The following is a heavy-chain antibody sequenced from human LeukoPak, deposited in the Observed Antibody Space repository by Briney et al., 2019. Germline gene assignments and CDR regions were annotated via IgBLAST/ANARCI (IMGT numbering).Heavy chain of an antibody. CDR1: GFTFGNYW. Sequence: GGSVRLSWAAPGFTFGNYWMTWVRQAPGRWLECVAHINQDGSQAYYMDSVKARFTVSRDHAENSVSLHMNSLRAEDTAVYYCVRDGGVDGYDLLDYWGQGSLVTVSS. CDR3: VRDGGVDGYDLLDY. D-gene: IGHD5-24*01. V-gene: IGHV3-7*01. CDR2: INQDGSQA. J-gene: IGHJ4*02.